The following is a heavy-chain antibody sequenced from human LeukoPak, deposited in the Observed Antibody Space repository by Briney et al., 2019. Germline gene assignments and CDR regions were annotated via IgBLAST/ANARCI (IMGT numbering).Heavy chain of an antibody. CDR1: GGSISSYY. Sequence: SQTLSLTCTVSGGSISSYYWSWIRQPPGRGLEWIGYIYYSGSTNYNPSLKSRVTISVDTSKNQFSLKLSSVTAADTAVYYCARAGFPVPFDYWGQGTLVTVSS. D-gene: IGHD3-10*01. V-gene: IGHV4-59*01. J-gene: IGHJ4*02. CDR3: ARAGFPVPFDY. CDR2: IYYSGST.